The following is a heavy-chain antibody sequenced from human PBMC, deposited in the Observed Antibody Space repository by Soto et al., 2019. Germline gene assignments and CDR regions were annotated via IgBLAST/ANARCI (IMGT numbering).Heavy chain of an antibody. CDR2: INSDGSST. D-gene: IGHD6-19*01. CDR1: GSGFTFSNYW. J-gene: IGHJ4*02. Sequence: GGSLRLSCAASGSGFTFSNYWMHWVRQAPGKGLVWVSRINSDGSSTGYADSVKGRFTISRDNAKNTLYLQMNSLRAEDTAVYYCVRGEGGWETYSGQGTLVTVSS. CDR3: VRGEGGWETY. V-gene: IGHV3-74*01.